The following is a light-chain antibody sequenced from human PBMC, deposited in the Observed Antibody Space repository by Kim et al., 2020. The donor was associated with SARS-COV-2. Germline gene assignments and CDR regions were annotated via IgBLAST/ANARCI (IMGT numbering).Light chain of an antibody. CDR3: QQYDNFPPFT. CDR2: DAS. CDR1: QDISNY. J-gene: IGKJ3*01. V-gene: IGKV1-33*01. Sequence: DIQMTQSPSSLSASVGDRVTITCQASQDISNYLNWYQQKPGKAPKFLIYDASNLETGVPSRFSGSGSGTDFTFNISSLQPQDIATYYCQQYDNFPPFTFGPGTKVDIK.